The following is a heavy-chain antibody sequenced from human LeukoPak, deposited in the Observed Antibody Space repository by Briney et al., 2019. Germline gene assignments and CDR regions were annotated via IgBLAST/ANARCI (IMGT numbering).Heavy chain of an antibody. J-gene: IGHJ6*02. V-gene: IGHV4-59*02. CDR2: INDRGSN. CDR3: VRDSRYGSGWFDGGLDF. CDR1: GDSGRSYY. D-gene: IGHD6-13*01. Sequence: SETLSLNSTVSGDSGRSYYWSWIRQPPGHGREWLGHINDRGSNNYNPSLQGRVTISIDTSNNQFSLKVNSVTAADTAVYYCVRDSRYGSGWFDGGLDFWAQGTTVTVSS.